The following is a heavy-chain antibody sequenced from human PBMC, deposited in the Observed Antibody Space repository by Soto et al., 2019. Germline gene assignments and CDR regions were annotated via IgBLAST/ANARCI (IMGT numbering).Heavy chain of an antibody. V-gene: IGHV4-30-4*08. CDR3: VRTARVGAVDPHWFDR. CDR1: GASIRGTDYY. D-gene: IGHD2-21*02. Sequence: PSETLSLTCTVSGASIRGTDYYWSWIRQAPGKGLEWIGYIYHTGSTYYNPSLMSRLTISVDTSKNQFSLKLTSVTAAETAVYYCVRTARVGAVDPHWFDRWGQGTQVTVSS. J-gene: IGHJ5*02. CDR2: IYHTGST.